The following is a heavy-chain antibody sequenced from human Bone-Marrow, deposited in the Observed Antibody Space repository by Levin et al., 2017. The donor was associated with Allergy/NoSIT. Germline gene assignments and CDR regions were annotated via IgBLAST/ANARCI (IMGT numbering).Heavy chain of an antibody. CDR2: MNPNSGNT. D-gene: IGHD6-13*01. CDR1: GYTFTSYD. Sequence: GGSLRLSCKASGYTFTSYDINWVRQATGQGLEWMGWMNPNSGNTGYAQKFQGRVTMTRNTSISTAYMELSSLRSEDTAVYYCARVVIAAAPTHDAFDIWGQGTMVTVSS. CDR3: ARVVIAAAPTHDAFDI. V-gene: IGHV1-8*01. J-gene: IGHJ3*02.